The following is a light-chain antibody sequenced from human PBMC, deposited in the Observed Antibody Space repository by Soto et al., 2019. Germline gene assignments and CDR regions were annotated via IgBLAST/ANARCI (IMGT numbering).Light chain of an antibody. V-gene: IGKV1-33*01. Sequence: DLQMTQSPSSLSASVGDRVTITCQASQDISNYLHWYQQKPGKAPKLLIYDASNLETGVPSRFSGRGPGTYFSSTIGSLQPEDIATYYCQEYDNLPTWTFGQGPKVEIK. CDR1: QDISNY. CDR3: QEYDNLPTWT. CDR2: DAS. J-gene: IGKJ1*01.